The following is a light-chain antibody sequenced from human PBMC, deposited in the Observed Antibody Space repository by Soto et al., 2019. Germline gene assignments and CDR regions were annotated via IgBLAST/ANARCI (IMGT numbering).Light chain of an antibody. CDR2: DAS. CDR1: QSVSSY. CDR3: MQALQTPLT. J-gene: IGKJ5*01. V-gene: IGKV3-11*01. Sequence: EIVLTQSPATLSLSPGERATLSCRASQSVSSYLAWYQQKPGQAPRLLIYDASNRATGIPARFSGSGSGTDFTLKISRVEAEDVGVYYCMQALQTPLTFGQGTRLEIK.